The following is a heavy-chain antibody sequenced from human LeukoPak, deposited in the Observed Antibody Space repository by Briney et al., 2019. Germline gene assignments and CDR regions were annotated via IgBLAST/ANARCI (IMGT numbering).Heavy chain of an antibody. CDR2: IYYSGST. CDR1: GDSISSYY. D-gene: IGHD5-24*01. CDR3: ARMKDGYSIFDY. V-gene: IGHV4-59*01. Sequence: SETLSLTCTVSGDSISSYYWSWIRQPPGKGLEWIGYIYYSGSTNYNPSLKSRVTISVDTSKNEFSLKLSSVTAADTAVYYCARMKDGYSIFDYWGQGTLVTVSS. J-gene: IGHJ4*02.